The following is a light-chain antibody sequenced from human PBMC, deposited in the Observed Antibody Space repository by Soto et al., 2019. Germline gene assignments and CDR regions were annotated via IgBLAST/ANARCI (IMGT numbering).Light chain of an antibody. Sequence: EIVMTQSPATLSVSPGERATLSCRASQSVSSSLAWYQQKPGQAPRLLIYGASTRATGIPARFSGSGSETEFTLTISSLQSEDSAVYYCRQYNNWWTFGQGTKVEIK. J-gene: IGKJ1*01. CDR1: QSVSSS. V-gene: IGKV3-15*01. CDR2: GAS. CDR3: RQYNNWWT.